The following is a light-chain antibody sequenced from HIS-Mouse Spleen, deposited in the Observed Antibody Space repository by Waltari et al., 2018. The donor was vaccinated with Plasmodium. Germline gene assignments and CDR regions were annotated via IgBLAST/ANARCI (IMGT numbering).Light chain of an antibody. CDR3: QQNYNTWT. V-gene: IGKV1-39*01. J-gene: IGKJ1*01. CDR2: AAS. Sequence: DIQMTQSPSSLSASVGDRVTITCRASQSISSYLNWYQQKPGKAPTLLIYAASSLQSGVPSRFSGSGSGTDFTLTISSLQPEVFATYYCQQNYNTWTFGQGTKVEIK. CDR1: QSISSY.